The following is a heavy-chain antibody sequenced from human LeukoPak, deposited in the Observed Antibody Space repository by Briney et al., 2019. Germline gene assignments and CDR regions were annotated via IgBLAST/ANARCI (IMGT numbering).Heavy chain of an antibody. CDR2: INPNSGGT. CDR1: GYTFTGYY. CDR3: ARGSYYYGSGSYSPHYLN. Sequence: ASVKVSCXASGYTFTGYYMHWVRQARGQGLEWMAWINPNSGGTNYAQKFQGRVTMTRDTSISTAYMELSRLRSDDTAVYYCARGSYYYGSGSYSPHYLNWGQGTLVTVSS. V-gene: IGHV1-2*02. D-gene: IGHD3-10*01. J-gene: IGHJ4*02.